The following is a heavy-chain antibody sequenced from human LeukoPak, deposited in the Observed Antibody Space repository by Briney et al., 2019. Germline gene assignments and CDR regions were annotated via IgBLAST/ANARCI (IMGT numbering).Heavy chain of an antibody. J-gene: IGHJ4*02. D-gene: IGHD2-15*01. CDR1: GGSFSGYY. V-gene: IGHV4-34*01. CDR2: INHSGST. Sequence: SETLSLTCAVYGGSFSGYYWSWIRQPPGKGLEWIGEINHSGSTNYNPSLKSRVTISVDTSKNQFSLKLSSVTAADTAVYYCARGGPMIFPIKPGPFDYWGQGTLVTVSS. CDR3: ARGGPMIFPIKPGPFDY.